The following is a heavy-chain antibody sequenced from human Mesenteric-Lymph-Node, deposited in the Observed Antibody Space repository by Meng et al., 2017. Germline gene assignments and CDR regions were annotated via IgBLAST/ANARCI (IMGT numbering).Heavy chain of an antibody. CDR2: IYYTGST. Sequence: SETLSLTCTVSGGSISRSSYYWGWLRQPPGKGLEWLGSIYYTGSTYYNSSLRSRANISVDTSKNQLSLNLYSATAADTAVYYCASVGRGYYGSDSYYMGWVDAWGQGTLVTVSS. V-gene: IGHV4-39*07. CDR3: ASVGRGYYGSDSYYMGWVDA. D-gene: IGHD3-10*01. J-gene: IGHJ5*02. CDR1: GGSISRSSYY.